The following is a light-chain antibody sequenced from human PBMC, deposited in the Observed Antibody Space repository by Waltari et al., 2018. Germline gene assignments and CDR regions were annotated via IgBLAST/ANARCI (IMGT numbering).Light chain of an antibody. J-gene: IGLJ1*01. CDR3: NSYTNSGTYV. CDR2: DVS. Sequence: QSALTQPAYVSGSPGQSITIFCTGTRSDVGTYNYFSWYQQRPGKAPDLIIFDVSNRPSGVSIRFSGSKSGNTASLTISGLQAEDEADYYCNSYTNSGTYVFGSGTKVTVL. V-gene: IGLV2-14*03. CDR1: RSDVGTYNY.